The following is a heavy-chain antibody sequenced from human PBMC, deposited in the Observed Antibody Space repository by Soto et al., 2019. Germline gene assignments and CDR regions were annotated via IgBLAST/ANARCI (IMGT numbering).Heavy chain of an antibody. CDR2: ISGSGGSK. D-gene: IGHD3-16*02. J-gene: IGHJ6*03. CDR1: GFTFSGYA. Sequence: GGSLRLSCAASGFTFSGYAMSWVRQAPGKGLEWVSAISGSGGSKYYAESVKGRFTISRDNSKNTLYLQMNSLRAEDTAVYYCAKSALTLGYYYYMDVWGKGTTVTVSS. V-gene: IGHV3-23*01. CDR3: AKSALTLGYYYYMDV.